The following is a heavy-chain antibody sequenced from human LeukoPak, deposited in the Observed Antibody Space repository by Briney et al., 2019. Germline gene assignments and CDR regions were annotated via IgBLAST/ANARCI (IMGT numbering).Heavy chain of an antibody. CDR2: ISYDGSNK. J-gene: IGHJ6*02. CDR3: ARFGHCSSTSCYYYYYYGMDV. CDR1: GFTFSSYA. Sequence: GGSLRLSCAAPGFTFSSYAMHWVRQAPGKGLEWVAVISYDGSNKYYADSVKGRFTISRDNSKNTLYLQMNSLRAEDTAVYYCARFGHCSSTSCYYYYYYGMDVWGQGTTVTVSS. D-gene: IGHD2-2*01. V-gene: IGHV3-30-3*01.